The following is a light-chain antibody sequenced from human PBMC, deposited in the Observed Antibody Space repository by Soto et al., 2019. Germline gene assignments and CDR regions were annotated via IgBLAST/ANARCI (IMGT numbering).Light chain of an antibody. CDR1: QSVSSSY. CDR2: GAS. Sequence: EIVLTQSPGTLSLSPGERATLSCRASQSVSSSYLAWYQQKPGQAPRLLIYGASNRATGIPDRFSGSGSGTDFTLTISRLEPEDFAVYYCQQYRSSPRLTFGGGTKVEI. CDR3: QQYRSSPRLT. J-gene: IGKJ4*01. V-gene: IGKV3-20*01.